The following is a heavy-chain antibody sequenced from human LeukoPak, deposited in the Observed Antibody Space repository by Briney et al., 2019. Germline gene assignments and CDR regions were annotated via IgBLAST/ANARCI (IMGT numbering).Heavy chain of an antibody. V-gene: IGHV3-23*01. J-gene: IGHJ4*02. CDR1: GFTFSSYA. Sequence: GGSLRLSCAASGFTFSSYAMSWVRQAPGKGLEWVSAVSGSGGSTYYADSVKGRFTISRDNSKNTLYLQMNSLRAEDTAVYYCAKGPVRDGYNYGFGGAANDYWGQGTLVTVSS. CDR3: AKGPVRDGYNYGFGGAANDY. CDR2: VSGSGGST. D-gene: IGHD5-12*01.